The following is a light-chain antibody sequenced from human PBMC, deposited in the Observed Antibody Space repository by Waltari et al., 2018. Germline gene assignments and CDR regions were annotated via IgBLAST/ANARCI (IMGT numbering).Light chain of an antibody. CDR2: DVK. Sequence: QSVLTQPASVSGSPGQSITISCTGPRGDVGGYDYVSWYQQQPGKAPKLMIYDVKNRPSGVSNRFSGSKSGDTSSLTISGLQAEDEADYYCSSYAVTATLLFGGGTTLTVL. J-gene: IGLJ2*01. CDR1: RGDVGGYDY. CDR3: SSYAVTATLL. V-gene: IGLV2-14*03.